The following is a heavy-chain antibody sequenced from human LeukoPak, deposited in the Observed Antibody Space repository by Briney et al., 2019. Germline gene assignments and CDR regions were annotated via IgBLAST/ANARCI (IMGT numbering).Heavy chain of an antibody. Sequence: PSETLSLTCAVSGYSISSSYYWGWIRQPPGKGLEWIGSIYHSGSTYYNPSLKSRVTISVDTSKNQFSLRLGSVTAADTAVYYCARGDAVAANWFDPWGQGTLVTVSS. D-gene: IGHD6-19*01. CDR1: GYSISSSYY. CDR2: IYHSGST. CDR3: ARGDAVAANWFDP. V-gene: IGHV4-38-2*01. J-gene: IGHJ5*02.